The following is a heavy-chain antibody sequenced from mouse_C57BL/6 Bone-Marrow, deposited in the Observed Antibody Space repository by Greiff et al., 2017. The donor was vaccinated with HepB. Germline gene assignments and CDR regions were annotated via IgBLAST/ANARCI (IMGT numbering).Heavy chain of an antibody. CDR2: IWSGGST. D-gene: IGHD2-3*01. J-gene: IGHJ4*01. CDR3: ARSLKVTTIYYYAMDY. Sequence: VMLVESGPGLVQPSQSLSITCTVSGFSLTSYGVHWVRQSPGKGLEWLGVIWSGGSTDYNAAFISRLSISKDNSKSQVFFKMNSLQADDTAIYYCARSLKVTTIYYYAMDYWGQGTSVTVSS. V-gene: IGHV2-2*01. CDR1: GFSLTSYG.